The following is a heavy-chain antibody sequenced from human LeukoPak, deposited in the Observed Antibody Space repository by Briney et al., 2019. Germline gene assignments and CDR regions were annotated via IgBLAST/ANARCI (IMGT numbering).Heavy chain of an antibody. CDR1: ASTVSNFY. J-gene: IGHJ4*02. V-gene: IGHV3-11*06. CDR2: ISSGGSNT. CDR3: ARVRGYGYYYFDY. Sequence: PGRSLRLSCAPSASTVSNFYTSWVSHAPGNWLGWVSYISSGGSNTNYAESVKGRFTISRDNAKNSLYPQMNSLRAEDTAVYYCARVRGYGYYYFDYWGQGTLVSVSS. D-gene: IGHD5-18*01.